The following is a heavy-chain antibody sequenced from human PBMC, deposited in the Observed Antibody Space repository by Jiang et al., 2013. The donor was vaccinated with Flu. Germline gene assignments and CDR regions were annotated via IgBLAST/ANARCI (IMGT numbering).Heavy chain of an antibody. Sequence: RSLRLSCAASGFTFSSYAMHWVRQAPGKGLEWVAVISYDGSNKYYADSVKGRFTISRDNSKNTLYLQMNSLRAEDTAVYYCAREASKRWLQLGDAFDIWGQGTMVTVSS. CDR2: ISYDGSNK. D-gene: IGHD5-24*01. CDR3: AREASKRWLQLGDAFDI. J-gene: IGHJ3*02. V-gene: IGHV3-30-3*01. CDR1: GFTFSSYA.